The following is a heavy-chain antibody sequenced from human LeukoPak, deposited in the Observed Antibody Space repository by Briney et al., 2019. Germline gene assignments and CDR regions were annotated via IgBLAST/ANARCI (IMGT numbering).Heavy chain of an antibody. V-gene: IGHV3-33*06. J-gene: IGHJ6*03. CDR3: AKSYYDSWSGYADYYYMDV. Sequence: GGSLRLSCAASGFTFNTYGMHWVRQTPGKGLEWVAVIWHDGNTKDYAESVKGRFIISRDTSKNTVFLQMNSLGAEDTAVYYCAKSYYDSWSGYADYYYMDVWGKGATVTVSS. CDR2: IWHDGNTK. D-gene: IGHD3-3*01. CDR1: GFTFNTYG.